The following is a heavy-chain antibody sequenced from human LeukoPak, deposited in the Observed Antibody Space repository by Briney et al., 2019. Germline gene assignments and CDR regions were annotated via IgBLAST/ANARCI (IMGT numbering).Heavy chain of an antibody. D-gene: IGHD3-22*01. J-gene: IGHJ3*02. Sequence: PGGPLRLSCAASGFTFSSYAMHWVRQAPGKGLEWVAVISYDGSNKYYADSVKGRFTISRDNSKNTLYLQMNSLRAEDTAVYYCAREKEDSPGAFDIWGQGTMVTVSS. CDR2: ISYDGSNK. CDR1: GFTFSSYA. CDR3: AREKEDSPGAFDI. V-gene: IGHV3-30-3*01.